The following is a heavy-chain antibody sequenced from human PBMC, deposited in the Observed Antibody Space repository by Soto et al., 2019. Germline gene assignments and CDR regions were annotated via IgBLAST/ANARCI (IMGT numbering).Heavy chain of an antibody. D-gene: IGHD3-22*01. CDR1: GFTISNYA. Sequence: PGGSLRLSCSASGFTISNYAMHWVRQAPGKGLEYVSAISSNGGSTYYADSVKGRFTISRDNSKNTLYLQMSSLRAEDTAVYYCVKPVYYDSSGYQTTFFDYWGQGTLVTVSS. CDR2: ISSNGGST. V-gene: IGHV3-64D*06. J-gene: IGHJ4*02. CDR3: VKPVYYDSSGYQTTFFDY.